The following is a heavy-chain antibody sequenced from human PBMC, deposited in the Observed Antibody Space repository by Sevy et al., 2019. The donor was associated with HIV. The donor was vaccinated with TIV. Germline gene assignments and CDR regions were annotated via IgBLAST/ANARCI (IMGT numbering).Heavy chain of an antibody. CDR2: IWYDGRTK. D-gene: IGHD1-1*01. J-gene: IGHJ5*01. CDR1: GFTFRSFS. Sequence: GGSLRLSCSASGFTFRSFSMHWVRQAPGKGLEWVAAIWYDGRTKQYADSVKGGFTISRDKSKNMLNLEMNSIRAEDTALYFCARDSARVIVPTAGFDSWGQGTVVTVSS. V-gene: IGHV3-33*01. CDR3: ARDSARVIVPTAGFDS.